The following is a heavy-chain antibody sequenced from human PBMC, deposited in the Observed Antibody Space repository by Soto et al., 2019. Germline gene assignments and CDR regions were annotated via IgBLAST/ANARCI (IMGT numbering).Heavy chain of an antibody. Sequence: EVQLLESGGGFIHPGRSLRLSCAASGFSFSSFAMKWVRQAPGKGLEWVSIISGSADSTFYADSVKGRFTISRDNSKSTLYLQINSLRAEDTAVYYCAKTRGAMIYAISVYGMDVWGQGTTVTVSS. CDR2: ISGSADST. D-gene: IGHD2-8*01. CDR3: AKTRGAMIYAISVYGMDV. J-gene: IGHJ6*02. V-gene: IGHV3-23*01. CDR1: GFSFSSFA.